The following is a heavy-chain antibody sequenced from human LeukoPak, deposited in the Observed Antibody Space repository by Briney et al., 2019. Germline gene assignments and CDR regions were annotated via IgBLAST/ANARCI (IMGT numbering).Heavy chain of an antibody. CDR3: ATGGFWIGCYPLASPPLFDY. Sequence: SETLSLTCAVYGGSFSGYYWSWVRQPPGKGLEWIGEINHSGSSNYNPSLKSRVTISVDTSKNQFSLKLSSVTAADTALYYCATGGFWIGCYPLASPPLFDYWGQGTLVTVSS. D-gene: IGHD3-3*01. V-gene: IGHV4-34*01. CDR1: GGSFSGYY. J-gene: IGHJ4*02. CDR2: INHSGSS.